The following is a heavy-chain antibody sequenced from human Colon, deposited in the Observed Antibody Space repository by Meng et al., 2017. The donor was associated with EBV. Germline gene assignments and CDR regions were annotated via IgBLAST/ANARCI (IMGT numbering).Heavy chain of an antibody. CDR1: GRSFIGDE. D-gene: IGHD3-10*01. J-gene: IGHJ5*02. Sequence: QVVPQPGGSWLLCTADTLSLTCAAYGRSFIGDEGSRFRRPPWKGLERIGDTNHSGRTHYDQYIKSSIKISVDTSKNQFSLRLHSETAADTAVYYCARGDGSGSGNWVDPWGQGALVTVSS. CDR3: ARGDGSGSGNWVDP. CDR2: TNHSGRT. V-gene: IGHV4-34*01.